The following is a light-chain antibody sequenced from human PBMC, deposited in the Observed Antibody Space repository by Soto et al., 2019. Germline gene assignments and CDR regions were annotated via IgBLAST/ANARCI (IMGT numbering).Light chain of an antibody. CDR1: QSVSSY. V-gene: IGKV3-11*01. Sequence: EIVLTQSPATLSLSPGERATLSCRASQSVSSYLAWYQQKPGQAPRLLIYDASNRATGIPARFSGSGSGTDFTLTISSLEPEDLAVYYCQQRSNGQYTCGQGTKLEIK. CDR3: QQRSNGQYT. CDR2: DAS. J-gene: IGKJ2*01.